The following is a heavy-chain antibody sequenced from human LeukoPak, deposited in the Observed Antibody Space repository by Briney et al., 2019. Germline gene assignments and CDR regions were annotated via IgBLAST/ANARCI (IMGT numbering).Heavy chain of an antibody. CDR2: INHSGST. CDR3: ARGRIAGLN. J-gene: IGHJ4*02. V-gene: IGHV4-34*01. D-gene: IGHD6-13*01. CDR1: GGSFSGYY. Sequence: KPSETLSLTCAVYGGSFSGYYWSWIRQPPGKGLEWIGGINHSGSTNYNPSLKSRVTISVDTSKNQFSLKLSSVTAADTAVYYYARGRIAGLNWGQGTLVTVSS.